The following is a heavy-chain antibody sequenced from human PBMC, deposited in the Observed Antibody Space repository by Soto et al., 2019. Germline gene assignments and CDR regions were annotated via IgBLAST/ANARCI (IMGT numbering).Heavy chain of an antibody. V-gene: IGHV1-8*01. D-gene: IGHD3-10*01. CDR2: MNPNSGNT. J-gene: IGHJ4*02. CDR3: ARERHVLLWFGEV. CDR1: GYTFTSYD. Sequence: ASVKVSCKASGYTFTSYDINWVRQATGQGLEWMGWMNPNSGNTDYAQKFQGRVTITTNTSISTAYMELSSLRSEDTAVYYCARERHVLLWFGEVWGQGTLVTVLL.